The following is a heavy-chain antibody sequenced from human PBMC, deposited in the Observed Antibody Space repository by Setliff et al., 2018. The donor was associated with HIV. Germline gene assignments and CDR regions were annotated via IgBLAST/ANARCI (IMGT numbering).Heavy chain of an antibody. CDR1: GGSLTGYF. CDR3: ASSPAWRSDYGLHTFDY. D-gene: IGHD4-17*01. V-gene: IGHV4-34*01. CDR2: VNRDGGA. Sequence: PSETLSLTCAVYGGSLTGYFWTWIRQSPGKGLEWVGQVNRDGGAHYNPSLRSRVTISVDTSKNQFSLKLTSMTAADTAVYYCASSPAWRSDYGLHTFDYWGQGTLVTVSS. J-gene: IGHJ4*02.